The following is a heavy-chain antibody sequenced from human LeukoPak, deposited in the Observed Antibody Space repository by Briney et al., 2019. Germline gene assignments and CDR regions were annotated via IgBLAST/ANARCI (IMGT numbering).Heavy chain of an antibody. Sequence: GESLKISCKGSGYSFTSYWIGWVRQMPGKGLEWMGIIYPGDSDTRYSPSFQGQVTISADKSISTAYLQWSSLKASDTAMYYCAGSVVDRNNAFDIWGQGTMVTVSS. D-gene: IGHD2-21*01. CDR1: GYSFTSYW. J-gene: IGHJ3*02. CDR3: AGSVVDRNNAFDI. V-gene: IGHV5-51*01. CDR2: IYPGDSDT.